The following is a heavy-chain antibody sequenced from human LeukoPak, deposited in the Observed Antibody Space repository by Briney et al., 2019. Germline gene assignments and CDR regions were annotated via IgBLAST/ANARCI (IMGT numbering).Heavy chain of an antibody. J-gene: IGHJ4*02. CDR2: IIPIFGTA. V-gene: IGHV1-69*05. CDR3: ARKIFDSSGYHYFDY. D-gene: IGHD3-22*01. Sequence: SVKVSCKASGGTFSSYAISWVRQAPGQGLEWMGGIIPIFGTANYAQKFQGRVTITTDESTSTAYMELSSLRSEDTAVYYCARKIFDSSGYHYFDYWGQGTLVTVSS. CDR1: GGTFSSYA.